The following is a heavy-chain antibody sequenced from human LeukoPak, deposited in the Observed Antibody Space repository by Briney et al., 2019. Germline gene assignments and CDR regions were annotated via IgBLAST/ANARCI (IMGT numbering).Heavy chain of an antibody. Sequence: GGSLRLSCAASGFPVSSNYMSWVRQAPGRGLEWVSIIYSDGSTYYADSVKGRFTISRDTSKNTLFLQMNSLRAEDTAVYYCARIYSGSHYSWGQGTLVTISS. D-gene: IGHD1-26*01. J-gene: IGHJ4*02. CDR3: ARIYSGSHYS. CDR1: GFPVSSNY. CDR2: IYSDGST. V-gene: IGHV3-53*01.